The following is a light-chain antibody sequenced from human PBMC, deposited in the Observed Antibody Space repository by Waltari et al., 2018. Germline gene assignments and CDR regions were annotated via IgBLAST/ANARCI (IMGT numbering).Light chain of an antibody. J-gene: IGLJ3*02. CDR3: QSGDYSRSYVV. CDR2: NDT. CDR1: ALPTES. Sequence: SYALTQPPSVSVSPGPTSPITCSGHALPTESPYWYQQKPGQAPALVIYNDTERATGIHERFSGSSSGTTVTLIISGVQAEDEADYYCQSGDYSRSYVVLGGGTKLTVL. V-gene: IGLV3-25*03.